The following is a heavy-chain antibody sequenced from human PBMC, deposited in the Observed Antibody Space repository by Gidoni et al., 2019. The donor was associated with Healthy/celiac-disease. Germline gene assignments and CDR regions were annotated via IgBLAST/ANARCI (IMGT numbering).Heavy chain of an antibody. J-gene: IGHJ3*02. Sequence: LEWVSSISSSSSYIYYADSVKGRFTISRDNAKNSLYLQMNSLRAEDTAVYYCARAKPPLTTYCSSTSCYRGGAFDIWGQGTMVTVSS. CDR2: ISSSSSYI. V-gene: IGHV3-21*01. CDR3: ARAKPPLTTYCSSTSCYRGGAFDI. D-gene: IGHD2-2*02.